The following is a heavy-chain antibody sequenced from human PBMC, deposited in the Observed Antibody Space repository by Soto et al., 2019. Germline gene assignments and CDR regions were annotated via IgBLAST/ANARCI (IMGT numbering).Heavy chain of an antibody. V-gene: IGHV5-10-1*01. J-gene: IGHJ3*02. Sequence: GESLKISCKGSGYSFTSYWISWVRQMPGKGLEWMGRIDPSDSYTNYSPSFQGHVTISADKSISTAYLQWSSLKASDTAMYYCASRLNWKDDAFDIWGQGTMVTVSS. D-gene: IGHD1-1*01. CDR2: IDPSDSYT. CDR1: GYSFTSYW. CDR3: ASRLNWKDDAFDI.